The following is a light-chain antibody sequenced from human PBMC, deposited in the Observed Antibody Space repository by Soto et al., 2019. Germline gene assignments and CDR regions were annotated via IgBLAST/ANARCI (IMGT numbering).Light chain of an antibody. CDR2: DAS. V-gene: IGKV1-33*01. Sequence: DIQMTQSPSSLSASVGDRVTITCQASHDIRKYLNWYQQKPGKAPKLLIYDASNMETGVPSRFTGSGSGTDFTFTISSLQPEDIATYYCQQYENFPITFGQGTDWRL. CDR3: QQYENFPIT. J-gene: IGKJ5*01. CDR1: HDIRKY.